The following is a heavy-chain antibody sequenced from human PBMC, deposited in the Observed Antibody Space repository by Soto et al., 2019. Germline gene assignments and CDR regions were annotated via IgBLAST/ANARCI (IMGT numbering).Heavy chain of an antibody. CDR1: GGTFSSYA. CDR3: ARLIAXXXXXXELVGWFDP. J-gene: IGHJ5*02. D-gene: IGHD3-10*01. Sequence: QVQLVQSGAEVKKPGSSVKVSCKASGGTFSSYAISWVRQAPGQGLEWMGGIIPIFGTANYAQKFQGRVTITADESTXTAXMELXSXXSEDTAVYYCARLIAXXXXXXELVGWFDPWGQGTLVTVSS. CDR2: IIPIFGTA. V-gene: IGHV1-69*01.